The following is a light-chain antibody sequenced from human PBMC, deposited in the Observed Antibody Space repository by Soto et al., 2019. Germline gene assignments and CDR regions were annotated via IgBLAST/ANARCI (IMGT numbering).Light chain of an antibody. Sequence: VADRVTITCRASQGISSYLAWYQQKPGKAPKLMIYAASTLQSGVPSRFSGSGSGTEFTLTISSLQPDDVPTYYCQHYNSYSEAFCQGTKVDI. CDR3: QHYNSYSEA. J-gene: IGKJ1*01. V-gene: IGKV1-9*01. CDR2: AAS. CDR1: QGISSY.